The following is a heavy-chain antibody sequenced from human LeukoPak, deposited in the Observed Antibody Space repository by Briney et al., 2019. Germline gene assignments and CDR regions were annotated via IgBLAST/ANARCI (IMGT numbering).Heavy chain of an antibody. CDR3: AKRFRDYYGSGSYGDY. J-gene: IGHJ4*02. CDR1: GFTFSSYG. D-gene: IGHD3-10*01. Sequence: GGSLRLSCAASGFTFSSYGMHWVRQAPGKGLEWVAVISYDGSNKYYADSVKGRFTISRDNSKNTLYLQMNSLRAEDTAVYYCAKRFRDYYGSGSYGDYWGQGTLVTVSS. V-gene: IGHV3-30*18. CDR2: ISYDGSNK.